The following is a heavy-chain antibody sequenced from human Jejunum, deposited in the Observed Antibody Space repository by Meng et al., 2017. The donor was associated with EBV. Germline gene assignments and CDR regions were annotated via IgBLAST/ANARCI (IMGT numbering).Heavy chain of an antibody. CDR1: GGPVNSGNVY. V-gene: IGHV4-61*01. Sequence: QLPLQGSAPGLVKLSETLSLTCTVSGGPVNSGNVYWSWIRQPPGKGLEWIGYIYYSGSTNYIPSLKSRVTISLDTSKNQFSLKLSSVTAADTAVYYCAGLRYSGYDRAFDYWGQGALVTVFS. CDR3: AGLRYSGYDRAFDY. D-gene: IGHD5-12*01. CDR2: IYYSGST. J-gene: IGHJ4*02.